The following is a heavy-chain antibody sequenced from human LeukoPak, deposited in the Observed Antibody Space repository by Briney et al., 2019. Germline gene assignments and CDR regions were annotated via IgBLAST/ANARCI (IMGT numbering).Heavy chain of an antibody. J-gene: IGHJ4*02. V-gene: IGHV3-33*03. CDR2: ISYDGSND. Sequence: GGSLRLSCAASGFTFCIYGIHWVRQAPEKGLEWVAGISYDGSNDYYGDSVKGRFTISRDNSKNTLYLQMNSLRVEDTAVYYCAKTGSRWEFDNWGQGTLVTVSS. CDR3: AKTGSRWEFDN. CDR1: GFTFCIYG. D-gene: IGHD6-13*01.